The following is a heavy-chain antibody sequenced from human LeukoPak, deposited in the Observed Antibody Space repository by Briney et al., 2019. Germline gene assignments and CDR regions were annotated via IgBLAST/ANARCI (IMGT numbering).Heavy chain of an antibody. Sequence: SETLSLTCAVYGGSFSGYYWSWIRQPPEKGLEWIGEINHSGSTNYNPSLKSRVTISVDTSKNQFSLKLSSVTAADTAVYYCASFQQQDDAFDIWGQGTMVTVSS. J-gene: IGHJ3*02. CDR2: INHSGST. CDR1: GGSFSGYY. V-gene: IGHV4-34*01. CDR3: ASFQQQDDAFDI. D-gene: IGHD6-13*01.